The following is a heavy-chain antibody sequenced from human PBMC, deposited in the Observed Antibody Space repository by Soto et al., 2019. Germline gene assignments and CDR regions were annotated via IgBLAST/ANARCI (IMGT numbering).Heavy chain of an antibody. J-gene: IGHJ4*02. V-gene: IGHV4-4*02. CDR2: IFHSGGT. Sequence: SETLSITCAVSGVSINSSNWWTWVRQPPGKGLEWVGEIFHSGGTTYNPSLRSRGTISVNKSTNQFPAQLTSATAVDTAADYYSRTMVGSWTGYSDFWGQGILVTVSS. CDR1: GVSINSSNW. D-gene: IGHD3-3*01. CDR3: SRTMVGSWTGYSDF.